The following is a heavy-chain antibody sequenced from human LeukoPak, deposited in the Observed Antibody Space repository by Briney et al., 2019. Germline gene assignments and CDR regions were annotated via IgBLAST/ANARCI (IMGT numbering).Heavy chain of an antibody. V-gene: IGHV4-39*07. CDR1: GGSITIVTFY. Sequence: SGTLSLTCTVSGGSITIVTFYCGWTRQPPGKGLEWIVTIHHSGSTSYNPSLQSRATISVDTSNNPFSLKMSSVTAADTAVYYCARAPILSTGDYFDPWGQGTLVTVSS. CDR3: ARAPILSTGDYFDP. CDR2: IHHSGST. J-gene: IGHJ5*02. D-gene: IGHD5/OR15-5a*01.